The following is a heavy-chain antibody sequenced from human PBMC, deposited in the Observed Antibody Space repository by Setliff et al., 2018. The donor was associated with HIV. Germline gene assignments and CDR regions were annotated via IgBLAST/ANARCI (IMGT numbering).Heavy chain of an antibody. J-gene: IGHJ4*02. CDR3: ARGKPRGYSKPLGLWYFDY. Sequence: SETLSLPCAVDGGSFSGYYWSWTRQPPGKGLEWIGEINHSVSTNYNPSLKRRVSTSVDTSKNQFSLKLSSVTAADTAVYYCARGKPRGYSKPLGLWYFDYWGQGTLVTVSS. CDR2: INHSVST. CDR1: GGSFSGYY. D-gene: IGHD4-4*01. V-gene: IGHV4-34*01.